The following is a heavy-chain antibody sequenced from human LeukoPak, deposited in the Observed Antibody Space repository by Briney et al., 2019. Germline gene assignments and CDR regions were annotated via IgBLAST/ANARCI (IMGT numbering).Heavy chain of an antibody. V-gene: IGHV4-31*03. CDR1: GGSISSGGYY. CDR2: IYYSGST. Sequence: SETLSLTCTVSGGSISSGGYYWSWIRQHPGKGLEWIGYIYYSGSTYYNPSLKSRVTISVDTSKNQFSLKLSSVTAADTAVYYCARIQGVLRFLEWKGGYFDYWGQGTLVTVSS. CDR3: ARIQGVLRFLEWKGGYFDY. J-gene: IGHJ4*02. D-gene: IGHD3-3*01.